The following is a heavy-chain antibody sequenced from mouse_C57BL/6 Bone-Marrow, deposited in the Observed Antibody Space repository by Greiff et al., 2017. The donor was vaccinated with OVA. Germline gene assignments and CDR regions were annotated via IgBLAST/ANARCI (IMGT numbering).Heavy chain of an antibody. V-gene: IGHV1-69*01. CDR2: IDPSDSYT. Sequence: QVQLQQPGAELVMPGASVKLSCKASGYTFTSYWMHWVKQRPGQGLEWIGEIDPSDSYTNYNQKFKGKSTLTVDKSSSTAYMQLSSLTSEDSAVYYCARSLYDYGFAYWGQGTLVTVSA. J-gene: IGHJ3*01. CDR1: GYTFTSYW. CDR3: ARSLYDYGFAY. D-gene: IGHD2-4*01.